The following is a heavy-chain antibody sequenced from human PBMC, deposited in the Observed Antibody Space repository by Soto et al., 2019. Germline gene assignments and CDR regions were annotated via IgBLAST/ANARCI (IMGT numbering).Heavy chain of an antibody. D-gene: IGHD2-21*02. CDR3: ARDGGTAQYYYYYYGMDV. CDR2: INPNSGGT. V-gene: IGHV1-2*04. CDR1: GYTFTGYY. J-gene: IGHJ6*02. Sequence: ASVKVSCKASGYTFTGYYMHWVRQAPGQGLEWMGWINPNSGGTNYAQKFQGWVTMTRDTSISTAYMELSRLRSDDTAVYYCARDGGTAQYYYYYYGMDVCGQGPTVTVSS.